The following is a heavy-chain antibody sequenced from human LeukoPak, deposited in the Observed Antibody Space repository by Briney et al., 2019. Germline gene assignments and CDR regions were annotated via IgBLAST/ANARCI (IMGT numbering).Heavy chain of an antibody. J-gene: IGHJ4*02. CDR2: IYSGGRT. CDR1: GFTVSTNY. V-gene: IGHV3-53*01. CDR3: AREAPFGSFDY. Sequence: GGSLRLSCAASGFTVSTNYMSWVRQAPGKGLEWVSVIYSGGRTHYADSVKGRFTISRDNSKNTVYVQMNSLRAEDTAVYYCAREAPFGSFDYWGQGTLVTVSS. D-gene: IGHD3-3*01.